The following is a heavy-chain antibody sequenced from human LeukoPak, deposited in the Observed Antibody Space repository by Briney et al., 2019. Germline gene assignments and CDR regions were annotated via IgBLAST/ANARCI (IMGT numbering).Heavy chain of an antibody. CDR2: IIPIFGTA. CDR1: GGTFSSYA. Sequence: SVKVSCKASGGTFSSYAISWVRQAPGQGLEWMGGIIPIFGTANYAQKFQGRVTMTRDMSTSTDYMGLSSLRSEDTAVYYCARDNSVEDTAWWFDPWGQGTLVTVSS. D-gene: IGHD4-23*01. V-gene: IGHV1-69*05. J-gene: IGHJ5*02. CDR3: ARDNSVEDTAWWFDP.